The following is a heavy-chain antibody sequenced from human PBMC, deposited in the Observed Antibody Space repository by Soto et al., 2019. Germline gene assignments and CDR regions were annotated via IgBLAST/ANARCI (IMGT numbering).Heavy chain of an antibody. CDR2: INPNSGGT. CDR3: ARVRFLEWLSEVNAFDP. J-gene: IGHJ5*02. D-gene: IGHD3-3*01. CDR1: GYTFTGYY. Sequence: ASVKVSCKASGYTFTGYYMDWVRQAPGQGLEWMGWINPNSGGTNYAQKFQGRVTMTRDTSISTAYMELSRLRSDDTAVYYCARVRFLEWLSEVNAFDPWGQGTQVTVSS. V-gene: IGHV1-2*02.